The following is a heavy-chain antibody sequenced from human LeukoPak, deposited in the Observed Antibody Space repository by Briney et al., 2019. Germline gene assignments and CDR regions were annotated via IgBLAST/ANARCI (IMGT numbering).Heavy chain of an antibody. J-gene: IGHJ5*02. Sequence: GGSLRLSCAASGFSFSDYHMIWIRQPPGKGLERVSYIIFSGRTIHYADSVKGRFTISRDNARSSLYLQMNSLRAEDTAVYYCARLGSSWPNWFDPWGQGTLVTVSS. V-gene: IGHV3-11*01. CDR2: IIFSGRTI. CDR1: GFSFSDYH. D-gene: IGHD6-13*01. CDR3: ARLGSSWPNWFDP.